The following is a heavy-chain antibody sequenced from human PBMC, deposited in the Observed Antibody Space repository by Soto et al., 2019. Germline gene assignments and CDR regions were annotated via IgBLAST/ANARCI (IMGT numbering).Heavy chain of an antibody. D-gene: IGHD2-8*01. V-gene: IGHV4-59*11. CDR3: ARDGDGHCSNGVCYLSLLDP. CDR1: GGSISNHY. CDR2: IYYNGNT. J-gene: IGHJ5*02. Sequence: SETLSLTCTVSGGSISNHYWSWIRQPPGKGLEWIGYIYYNGNTNYNPSLKSRVTMSVDTSKNQISLTLSSVTAADTAVYYCARDGDGHCSNGVCYLSLLDPWGQGTLVTVSS.